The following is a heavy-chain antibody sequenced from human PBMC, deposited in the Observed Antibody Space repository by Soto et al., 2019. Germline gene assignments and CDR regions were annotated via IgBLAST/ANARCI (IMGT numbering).Heavy chain of an antibody. CDR2: IDWADDK. V-gene: IGHV2-70*13. J-gene: IGHJ4*02. Sequence: SGPTLVNPTQTLTLTCTFSGFSITTRAMCVSWIRQPPGKALEWLALIDWADDKYYSTSLKTRLTISKDTSKNQVVLTMTNVDPVDTATYYCARIHGPSDNYDLDYWGQGTLVTVPQ. CDR1: GFSITTRAMC. CDR3: ARIHGPSDNYDLDY. D-gene: IGHD5-12*01.